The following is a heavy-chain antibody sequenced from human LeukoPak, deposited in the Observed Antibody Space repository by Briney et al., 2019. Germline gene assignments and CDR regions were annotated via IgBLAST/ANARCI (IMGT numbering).Heavy chain of an antibody. CDR2: SGSGGST. V-gene: IGHV3-23*01. J-gene: IGHJ4*02. D-gene: IGHD6-19*01. CDR3: ATAGRGAVAGTTPLFDY. CDR1: GFTFNTYA. Sequence: PGGSLRLSCAASGFTFNTYAMSWVRQAPGKGLEWVSASGSGGSTYYADSVKGRFTISRDNSKNTLYLQMNSLRAEDTAVYYCATAGRGAVAGTTPLFDYWGQGTLVTVSS.